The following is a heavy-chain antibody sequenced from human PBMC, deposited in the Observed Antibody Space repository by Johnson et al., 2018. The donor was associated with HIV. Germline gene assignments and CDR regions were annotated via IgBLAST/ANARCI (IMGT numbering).Heavy chain of an antibody. CDR2: IYSGGST. D-gene: IGHD1-26*01. J-gene: IGHJ3*02. Sequence: EVQLVESGGGLVQPGGSLRLSCAASGFTVSSNYMSWVRQAPGKGLEWVSVIYSGGSTYYADSVKGRFTISRDNSKNTLYLQMNSLRAEDTAVYYCARVDGGATRAKGAFDIWGQGTMVTVSS. V-gene: IGHV3-66*02. CDR3: ARVDGGATRAKGAFDI. CDR1: GFTVSSNY.